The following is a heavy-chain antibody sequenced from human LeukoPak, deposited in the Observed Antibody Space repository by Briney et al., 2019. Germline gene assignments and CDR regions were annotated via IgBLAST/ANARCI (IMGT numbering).Heavy chain of an antibody. CDR2: IYTSGST. V-gene: IGHV4-61*02. J-gene: IGHJ4*02. Sequence: SETLSLTCTVSGGSISSGSYYWSWIRQPAGKGLEWIGRIYTSGSTNYNPSLKSRVTISVDTSKNQFSLKLSSVTAADTAVYYCAREYQRYYFDYWGQGTLVTVSS. CDR1: GGSISSGSYY. D-gene: IGHD2-2*01. CDR3: AREYQRYYFDY.